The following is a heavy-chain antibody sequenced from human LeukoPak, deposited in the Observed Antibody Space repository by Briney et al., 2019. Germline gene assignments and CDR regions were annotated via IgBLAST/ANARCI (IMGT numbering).Heavy chain of an antibody. J-gene: IGHJ4*02. Sequence: GGSVRLSCGASGFTFSSYAMTGLRQAPGKGLEWVSSFSGSGGSTYYADSVKGRFTISRDNSKNTLYLQMNSLRAEDTAVYYCAKGPRGYCSGGTCYNPLDYWGQGTLVTVSS. CDR1: GFTFSSYA. CDR3: AKGPRGYCSGGTCYNPLDY. V-gene: IGHV3-23*01. CDR2: FSGSGGST. D-gene: IGHD2-15*01.